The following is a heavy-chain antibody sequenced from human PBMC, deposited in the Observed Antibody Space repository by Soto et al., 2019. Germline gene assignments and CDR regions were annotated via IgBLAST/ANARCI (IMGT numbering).Heavy chain of an antibody. CDR2: ISSGSAFI. V-gene: IGHV3-21*01. D-gene: IGHD1-26*01. J-gene: IGHJ5*02. CDR1: TFSMYS. CDR3: TRDQGGSYDSWFDP. Sequence: EVQVVESGGGLVKPGGSLRLSCNFTFSMYSMNWVRQAPGKGLEWVASISSGSAFIKYADSVKGGYSISRDNAKKSVSLQTNSLRAEDTAMYYCTRDQGGSYDSWFDPWGRGTLVTVSS.